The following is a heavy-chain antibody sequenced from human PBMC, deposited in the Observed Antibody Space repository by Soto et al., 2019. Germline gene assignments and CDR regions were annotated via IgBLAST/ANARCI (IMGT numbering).Heavy chain of an antibody. CDR2: IIRILGIA. V-gene: IGHV1-69*02. D-gene: IGHD1-26*01. CDR1: GGTFSSYT. J-gene: IGHJ6*03. CDR3: ARAGGSYYDYYYYMDV. Sequence: GASVKVCCKASGGTFSSYTISWVRQAPGQGLEWMGRIIRILGIANYAQKFQGRVTITADKSTSTAYMELSSLRSEDTAVYYCARAGGSYYDYYYYMDVWGKGTTVTVSS.